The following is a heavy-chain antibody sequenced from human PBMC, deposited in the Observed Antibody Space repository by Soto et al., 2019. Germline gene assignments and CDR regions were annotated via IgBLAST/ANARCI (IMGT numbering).Heavy chain of an antibody. D-gene: IGHD2-15*01. CDR1: GFTFSSYG. J-gene: IGHJ6*02. Sequence: GGSLRLSCAASGFTFSSYGMHWVRQAPGKGLEWVAVISYDGSNKYYADSVKGRFTISRDNSKNTLYLQMNSLRAEDTAVYYCCRDIVVFYYGMDVWGQGTTVTVSS. V-gene: IGHV3-30*03. CDR2: ISYDGSNK. CDR3: CRDIVVFYYGMDV.